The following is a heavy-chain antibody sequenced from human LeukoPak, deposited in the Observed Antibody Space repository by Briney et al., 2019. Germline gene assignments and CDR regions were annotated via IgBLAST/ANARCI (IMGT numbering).Heavy chain of an antibody. Sequence: SETLSLTCTVSGDPISSNSNYKWSWIRQPPGKGLEWIGYIYYHGSTNYNPSLKSRVTFSVDTSKNQFSLKLTSVTVADAAVYYCAAERDSLPLYRDVWGKGTTVTVSS. V-gene: IGHV4-61*05. D-gene: IGHD3/OR15-3a*01. J-gene: IGHJ6*04. CDR1: GDPISSNSNYK. CDR2: IYYHGST. CDR3: AAERDSLPLYRDV.